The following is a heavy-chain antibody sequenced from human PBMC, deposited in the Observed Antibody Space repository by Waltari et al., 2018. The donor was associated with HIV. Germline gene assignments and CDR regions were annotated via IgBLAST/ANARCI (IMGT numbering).Heavy chain of an antibody. CDR3: ARCGGSCYYFDY. CDR1: GGSIRSYY. V-gene: IGHV4-59*01. CDR2: IYYSGST. D-gene: IGHD2-15*01. J-gene: IGHJ4*02. Sequence: QVQLQESGPGLVKPSETLSLTCPVSGGSIRSYYWSWIRQPPGKGLEWIGYIYYSGSTNYNPSLKSRVTISVDTSKNQFSLKLSSVTAADTAVYYCARCGGSCYYFDYWGQGTLVTVSS.